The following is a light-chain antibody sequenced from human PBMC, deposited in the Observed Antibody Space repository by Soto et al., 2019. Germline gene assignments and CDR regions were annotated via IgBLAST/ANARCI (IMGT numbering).Light chain of an antibody. CDR1: QSVYRY. Sequence: EIVLTQSPATLSLSPGERATLSCRASQSVYRYLAWYQQKPGQAPRLLIHDASNRAFGIPARFSGSGSGTDFTLTINGLEPEDFAVYYCQERSNWPSLTFGGGTKVEIK. CDR2: DAS. J-gene: IGKJ4*01. CDR3: QERSNWPSLT. V-gene: IGKV3-11*01.